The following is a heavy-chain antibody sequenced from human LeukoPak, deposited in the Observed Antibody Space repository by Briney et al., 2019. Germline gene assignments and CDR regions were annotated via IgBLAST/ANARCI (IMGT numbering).Heavy chain of an antibody. D-gene: IGHD6-13*01. CDR3: ARDGGSSWYFDY. V-gene: IGHV4-39*07. J-gene: IGHJ4*02. CDR2: IYYSGST. Sequence: SETLSLTCTVSGGSISSSSYYWGWIRQPPGKGLEWIGSIYYSGSTYYNPSLKSRVTISADESKNQFSLRLTSVTAADTAVYYCARDGGSSWYFDYWGQGTLVTVSS. CDR1: GGSISSSSYY.